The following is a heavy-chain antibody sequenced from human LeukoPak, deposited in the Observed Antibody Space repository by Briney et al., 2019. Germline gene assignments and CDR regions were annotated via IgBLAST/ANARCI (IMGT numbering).Heavy chain of an antibody. CDR3: ARDLPIAVADNFDY. J-gene: IGHJ4*02. CDR1: GFTFSSYA. CDR2: ISGSGGST. D-gene: IGHD6-19*01. Sequence: QSGGSLRLSCAASGFTFSSYAMSWVRQAPGKGLEWVSAISGSGGSTYYADSVKGRFTISRDNAKNTLYLQMNSLRAEDTAVYYCARDLPIAVADNFDYWGQGTLVTVSS. V-gene: IGHV3-23*01.